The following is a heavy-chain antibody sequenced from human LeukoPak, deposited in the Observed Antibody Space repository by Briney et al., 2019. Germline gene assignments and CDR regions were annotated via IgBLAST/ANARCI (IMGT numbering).Heavy chain of an antibody. Sequence: SETLSLTCTVSGGSISSYYWSWIRQPPGKGLEWIGYIYYSGSTNYNPSLKSRVTISVDTSKNQFFLKLSSVTAADTAVYYCARHRSYYYDSSGYYPYYGMDVWGQGTTVTVSS. D-gene: IGHD3-22*01. CDR3: ARHRSYYYDSSGYYPYYGMDV. CDR2: IYYSGST. J-gene: IGHJ6*02. V-gene: IGHV4-59*08. CDR1: GGSISSYY.